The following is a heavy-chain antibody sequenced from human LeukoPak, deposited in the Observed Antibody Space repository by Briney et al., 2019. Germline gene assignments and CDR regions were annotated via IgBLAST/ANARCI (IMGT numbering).Heavy chain of an antibody. Sequence: GGSLRLSCAASGFTLSSYWMSWVRQAPGKGLEWVANIKQDGSEKYYVDSVKGRFTISRDNAKNSLYLQMNSLRAEDTAVYYCASVVADDFWSVYYTGGDFCDYWGQGTLVTVSS. CDR1: GFTLSSYW. D-gene: IGHD3-3*01. CDR2: IKQDGSEK. V-gene: IGHV3-7*01. CDR3: ASVVADDFWSVYYTGGDFCDY. J-gene: IGHJ4*02.